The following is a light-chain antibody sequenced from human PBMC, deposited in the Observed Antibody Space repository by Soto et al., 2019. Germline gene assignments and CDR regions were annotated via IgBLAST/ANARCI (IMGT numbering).Light chain of an antibody. J-gene: IGLJ1*01. V-gene: IGLV2-14*01. CDR2: DVS. CDR3: SSYTSSSTPPCV. CDR1: SSDVSGYNY. Sequence: QSVLTQPASVSGSPGQSITISCTGTSSDVSGYNYVSWYQQHPGKAPKLMIYDVSNRPSGVSNRFSGPKSGNTASLTISGLQAEDEADYYCSSYTSSSTPPCVFGTGTKLTVL.